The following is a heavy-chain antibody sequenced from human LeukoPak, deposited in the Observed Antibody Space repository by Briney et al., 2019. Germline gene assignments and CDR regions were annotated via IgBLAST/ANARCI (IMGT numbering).Heavy chain of an antibody. CDR2: ISTSDIFI. D-gene: IGHD3-16*01. V-gene: IGHV3-11*01. J-gene: IGHJ4*02. CDR3: ACSQVGSYDY. CDR1: GFTFSDYY. Sequence: GGSLRLSCAASGFTFSDYYMSWIRQAPGKGLEWVSYISTSDIFIYYADSVKGRFTMSRDISKNTVYLQMNSLRAEDTAVYYCACSQVGSYDYWGQGTLVTVSS.